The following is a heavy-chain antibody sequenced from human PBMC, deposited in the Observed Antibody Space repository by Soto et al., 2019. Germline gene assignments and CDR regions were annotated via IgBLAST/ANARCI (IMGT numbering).Heavy chain of an antibody. D-gene: IGHD1-26*01. V-gene: IGHV3-15*07. Sequence: EVQLVESGGGLVKPGGSLRLPCAASGFTISGAWMNWVRQAPGKGLEWVGRIKTKAQGETTDYAAPVKGRFTISRDDSENTLSLQMTSLKIEDTAVYFCTTGSVEGYWGQGTLVTVSS. CDR3: TTGSVEGY. J-gene: IGHJ4*02. CDR1: GFTISGAW. CDR2: IKTKAQGETT.